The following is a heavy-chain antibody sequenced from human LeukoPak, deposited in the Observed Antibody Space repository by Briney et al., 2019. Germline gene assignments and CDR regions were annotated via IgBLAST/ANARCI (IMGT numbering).Heavy chain of an antibody. Sequence: GSLRLSCAASGFTFDDYTMHWVRPAPGKGLEWVSLISWDGGSTYYADSVKGRFTISRDNSKNSLYLQMNSLRTEDTALYYCAKGTTVTTGGIFDYWGQGTLVTVSS. J-gene: IGHJ4*02. V-gene: IGHV3-43*01. CDR1: GFTFDDYT. CDR3: AKGTTVTTGGIFDY. CDR2: ISWDGGST. D-gene: IGHD4-17*01.